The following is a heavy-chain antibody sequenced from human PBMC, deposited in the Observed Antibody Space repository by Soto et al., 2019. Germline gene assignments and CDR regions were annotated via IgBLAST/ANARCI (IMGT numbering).Heavy chain of an antibody. Sequence: PGESLKISCKGSGYSFTGYWIGWVRQMPGKGLEWMGIIYPGDSDTRYSPSFQGQVTISADKSISTAYLQWSSLKASDTAMYYCERPRYSGSYWGWFDPWGQGTLVTVSS. CDR1: GYSFTGYW. CDR2: IYPGDSDT. D-gene: IGHD1-26*01. J-gene: IGHJ5*02. V-gene: IGHV5-51*01. CDR3: ERPRYSGSYWGWFDP.